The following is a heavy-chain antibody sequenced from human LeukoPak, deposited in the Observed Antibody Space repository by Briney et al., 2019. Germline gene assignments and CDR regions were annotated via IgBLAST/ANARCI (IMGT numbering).Heavy chain of an antibody. J-gene: IGHJ6*02. Sequence: SETLSLTCTVSGDSINDYYWTWIRQPPGMGLEWIGCSYYTGSTKYNPSLKSRLTISVDTSQNQVSLKLSSVTAADTAVYYCARTSRHIYGSENKLTPWPAGMDVWGQGTTVTVSS. CDR1: GDSINDYY. V-gene: IGHV4-59*01. CDR3: ARTSRHIYGSENKLTPWPAGMDV. CDR2: SYYTGST. D-gene: IGHD3-10*01.